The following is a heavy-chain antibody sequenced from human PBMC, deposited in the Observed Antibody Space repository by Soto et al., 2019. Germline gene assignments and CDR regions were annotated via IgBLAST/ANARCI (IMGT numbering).Heavy chain of an antibody. D-gene: IGHD2-15*01. CDR2: ISYDGSNK. CDR1: GFTFSSYA. Sequence: GGSLRLSCAASGFTFSSYAMHWVRQAPGKGLEWVAVISYDGSNKYYADSVKGRFTISRDNSKNTLYLQMNSLRAEDTAVYYCARVVVAATNLGGYGGNLRNRNWFDPWGQGTLVTVSS. V-gene: IGHV3-30-3*01. J-gene: IGHJ5*02. CDR3: ARVVVAATNLGGYGGNLRNRNWFDP.